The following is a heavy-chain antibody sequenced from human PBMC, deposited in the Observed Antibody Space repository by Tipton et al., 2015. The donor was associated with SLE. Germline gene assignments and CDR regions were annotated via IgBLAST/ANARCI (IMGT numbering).Heavy chain of an antibody. V-gene: IGHV4-4*02. J-gene: IGHJ3*02. CDR1: GGSISSSNW. D-gene: IGHD6-13*01. CDR2: IYHRGST. Sequence: SLRLSCAVSGGSISSSNWWSWVRQPPGKGLEWIGEIYHRGSTNYNPSLKSRVTISLDKSKNQFSLNLSSVTAADTAVYYCARGSWGDAFDIWGQGTMVTVSS. CDR3: ARGSWGDAFDI.